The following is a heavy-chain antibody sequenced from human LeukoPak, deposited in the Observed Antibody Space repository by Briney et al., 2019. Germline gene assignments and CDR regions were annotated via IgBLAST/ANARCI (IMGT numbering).Heavy chain of an antibody. Sequence: PWGSLRLSCAASGFTVSSNYMSWVRQAPGKGLEWVSVIYSGGSTYYADSVKGRFTISRDNSKNTLYLQMNSLRAEDTAVYYCATDGARVRGDIEFDYWGQGTLVTVSS. CDR3: ATDGARVRGDIEFDY. CDR1: GFTVSSNY. D-gene: IGHD3-10*01. V-gene: IGHV3-66*01. J-gene: IGHJ4*02. CDR2: IYSGGST.